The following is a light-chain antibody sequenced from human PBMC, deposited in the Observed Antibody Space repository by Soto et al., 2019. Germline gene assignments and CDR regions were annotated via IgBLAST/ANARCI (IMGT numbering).Light chain of an antibody. V-gene: IGLV1-51*01. J-gene: IGLJ3*02. CDR3: ATWETSLTGVA. Sequence: QAVVTQPPSVSAAPGQTVTISCSGTTANLGTNYVSWYQQLPGTVPKLLIYENDKRPSGIPDRFSGSKSGSSATLAITGLLTGDEADYFCATWETSLTGVAFGGGTQLTVL. CDR1: TANLGTNY. CDR2: END.